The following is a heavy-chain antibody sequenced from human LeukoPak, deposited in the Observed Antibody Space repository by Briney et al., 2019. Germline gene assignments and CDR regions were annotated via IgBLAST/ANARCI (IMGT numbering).Heavy chain of an antibody. J-gene: IGHJ3*02. D-gene: IGHD3-22*01. CDR3: ARYYDSSGPSSRGAFDI. V-gene: IGHV3-53*01. Sequence: GGSLRLSCAASGFTVSSNYMNWVRQAPGKGLEWVSMIFSGGSTYYSDSVKGRFTISRDDSKNTLYLQLNSLRAEDTAVYYCARYYDSSGPSSRGAFDIWGQGTMVTVSS. CDR1: GFTVSSNY. CDR2: IFSGGST.